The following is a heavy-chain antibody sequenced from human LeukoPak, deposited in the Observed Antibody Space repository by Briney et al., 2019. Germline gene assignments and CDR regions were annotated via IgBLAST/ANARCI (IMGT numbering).Heavy chain of an antibody. CDR2: INPNSGGT. J-gene: IGHJ4*02. V-gene: IGHV1-2*02. CDR1: GYTFTGYY. CDR3: ARVLTLRTGHFDY. Sequence: GSVKVSCKASGYTFTGYYVHWVRQAPGQGLEWMGWINPNSGGTNYAQKFQGRVTMTRDKSISTAYMELSRLRSDDTAVYYCARVLTLRTGHFDYWGQGTLVTVSS. D-gene: IGHD1-1*01.